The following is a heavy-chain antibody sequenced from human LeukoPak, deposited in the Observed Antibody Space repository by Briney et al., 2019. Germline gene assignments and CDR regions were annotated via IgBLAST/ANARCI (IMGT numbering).Heavy chain of an antibody. CDR2: INHSGST. J-gene: IGHJ6*03. Sequence: PSETLSLTCAVYGGSFSGYYWSWIRQPPGKGLEWIGEINHSGSTNYNPSLKSRVTISVDTSKNQFSLKLSSVTAADTAVYYCARQYYDFWSGLHYYMDVWGKGTTVTVSS. D-gene: IGHD3-3*01. CDR1: GGSFSGYY. CDR3: ARQYYDFWSGLHYYMDV. V-gene: IGHV4-34*01.